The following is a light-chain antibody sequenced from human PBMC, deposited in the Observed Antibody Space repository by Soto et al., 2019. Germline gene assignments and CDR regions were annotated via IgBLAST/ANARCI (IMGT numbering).Light chain of an antibody. V-gene: IGKV3-20*01. CDR2: GAS. J-gene: IGKJ4*01. CDR3: RQYGRSLGLA. Sequence: EIVLTRSPGTLSLSPGERATLSCRASQSVSSDFLAWYQEKPGQAPRLLIYGASSRATGIPDRFSGSGSGTDFTLTISRLEPEDFAVYYCRQYGRSLGLAFGGGTKVDIK. CDR1: QSVSSDF.